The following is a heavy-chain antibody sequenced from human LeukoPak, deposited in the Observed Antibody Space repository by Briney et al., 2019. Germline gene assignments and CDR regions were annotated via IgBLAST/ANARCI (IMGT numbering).Heavy chain of an antibody. CDR2: ISGSGGST. CDR1: GFTFSSYA. J-gene: IGHJ4*02. CDR3: AKDYYYDSSGPFDY. D-gene: IGHD3-22*01. Sequence: GGSLRLSCAASGFTFSSYAKSWVRQAPGKGLEWVSAISGSGGSTYYADSVKGRFTISRDNSKNTLYLQMNSLRAEDTAVYYCAKDYYYDSSGPFDYWGQGTLVTVSS. V-gene: IGHV3-23*01.